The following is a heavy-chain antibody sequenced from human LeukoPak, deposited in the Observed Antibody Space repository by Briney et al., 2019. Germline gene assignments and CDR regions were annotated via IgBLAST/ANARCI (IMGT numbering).Heavy chain of an antibody. CDR2: INRNNGGT. CDR3: ASGYCSGSSCYVGWIDP. V-gene: IGHV1-2*02. J-gene: IGHJ5*02. CDR1: GYTFTSYY. Sequence: ASVRVSCKASGYTFTSYYMHWVRQAPGQGLEWMGWINRNNGGTKYAQKFQGRVTMTRDTSISTAYMELSRLRSDDTAVYYCASGYCSGSSCYVGWIDPWGQGTLVTVSS. D-gene: IGHD2-2*03.